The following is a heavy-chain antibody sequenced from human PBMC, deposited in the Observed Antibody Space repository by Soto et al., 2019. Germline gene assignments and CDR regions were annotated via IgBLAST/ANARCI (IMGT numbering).Heavy chain of an antibody. J-gene: IGHJ5*02. V-gene: IGHV4-4*07. CDR3: ARGGSFLYNWFDP. D-gene: IGHD1-26*01. Sequence: SETLSLTCTVSGGSISSYYWSWIRQPAGKGLEWIGRIYTSGSTNYNPSLTSRVTMSVDTYKNQFSLKLSSVPAADAAVYYCARGGSFLYNWFDPWGQGTLVTAPQ. CDR2: IYTSGST. CDR1: GGSISSYY.